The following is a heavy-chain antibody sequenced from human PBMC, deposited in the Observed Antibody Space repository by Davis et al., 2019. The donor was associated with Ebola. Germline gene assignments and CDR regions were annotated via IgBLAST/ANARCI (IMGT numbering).Heavy chain of an antibody. D-gene: IGHD5-18*01. CDR1: GGSISSSSYY. V-gene: IGHV4-61*05. CDR2: IYYSGST. Sequence: PSETLSLTCTVSGGSISSSSYYWGWIRQPPGKGLEWIGYIYYSGSTNYNPSLRSRVTISVDTSKNQFSLKLSSVTPEDTAVYYCARGGGDTAMGQVDYWGQGTLVTVSS. J-gene: IGHJ4*02. CDR3: ARGGGDTAMGQVDY.